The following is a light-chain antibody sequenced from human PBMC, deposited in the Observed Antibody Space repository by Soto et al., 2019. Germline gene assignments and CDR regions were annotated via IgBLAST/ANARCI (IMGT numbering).Light chain of an antibody. V-gene: IGKV1-5*03. CDR1: QSISSG. CDR2: KAS. CDR3: QQYNIYPLT. J-gene: IGKJ4*01. Sequence: DIQMTQSPSTLSASVGDRVTITCRASQSISSGLAWYQQKPGKAPKLLIYKASSLESGVPSRFSGSGSRTEFTLTISSLQPDDFATYYCQQYNIYPLTCGGGTKVEIK.